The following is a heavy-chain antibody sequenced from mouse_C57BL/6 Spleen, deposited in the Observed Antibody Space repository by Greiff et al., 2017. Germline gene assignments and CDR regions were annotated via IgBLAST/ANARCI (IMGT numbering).Heavy chain of an antibody. J-gene: IGHJ3*01. CDR2: INPGSGGT. V-gene: IGHV1-54*01. Sequence: QVQLQQSGAELVRPGTSVKVSCKASGYAFTNYLIEWVKQRPGQGLEWIGVINPGSGGTNYNEKFKGKATLTADKSSSTAYMQLRSLTSEDSAVYIGARSDSSGYPWFAYWGQGTLVTVSA. CDR1: GYAFTNYL. D-gene: IGHD3-2*02. CDR3: ARSDSSGYPWFAY.